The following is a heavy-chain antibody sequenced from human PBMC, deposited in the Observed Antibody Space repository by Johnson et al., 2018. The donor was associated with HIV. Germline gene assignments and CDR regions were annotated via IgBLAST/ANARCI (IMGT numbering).Heavy chain of an antibody. CDR2: ISWNSGSI. D-gene: IGHD3-22*01. CDR3: AKDILGVIVSSDYAPDALDI. J-gene: IGHJ3*02. CDR1: GFTFDDYA. V-gene: IGHV3-9*01. Sequence: VQLVESGGGLVKPGGSLRLSCAASGFTFDDYAMHWVRQAPGKGLEWVSGISWNSGSIGYADSVKGRFTISRDSAKNSLYLQLNSLRAEDTAFYFCAKDILGVIVSSDYAPDALDIWGQGTMVTVSS.